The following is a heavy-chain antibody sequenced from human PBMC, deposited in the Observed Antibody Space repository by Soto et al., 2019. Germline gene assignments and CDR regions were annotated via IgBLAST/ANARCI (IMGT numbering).Heavy chain of an antibody. CDR3: ARGGVITIFGVVITDYYYGMDV. J-gene: IGHJ6*02. D-gene: IGHD3-3*01. CDR2: IKQDGSEK. CDR1: GFTFSSYW. Sequence: GGALRLSCAASGFTFSSYWMSWVRQAPGKGLEWVANIKQDGSEKYYVDSVKGRFTISRDNAKNSLYLQMNSLRAEDTAVYYCARGGVITIFGVVITDYYYGMDVWGQGTTVTVSS. V-gene: IGHV3-7*01.